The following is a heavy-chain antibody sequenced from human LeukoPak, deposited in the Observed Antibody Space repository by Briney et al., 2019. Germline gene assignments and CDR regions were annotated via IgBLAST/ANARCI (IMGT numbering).Heavy chain of an antibody. D-gene: IGHD3-9*01. CDR1: GHTFTGYY. CDR2: INANSGGT. Sequence: ASVKVSCKASGHTFTGYYMHWVRQAPGQGLEWMGWINANSGGTNYAQKFQGRVTMTRDTSISTAYMELSRLRSDDTAVYYCARVRGFDWFLYASWFDPWGQGTLVTVSS. V-gene: IGHV1-2*02. J-gene: IGHJ5*02. CDR3: ARVRGFDWFLYASWFDP.